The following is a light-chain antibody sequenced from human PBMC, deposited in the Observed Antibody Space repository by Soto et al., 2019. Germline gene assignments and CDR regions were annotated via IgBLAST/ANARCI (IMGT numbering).Light chain of an antibody. J-gene: IGLJ2*01. CDR2: EVS. CDR3: SSYTISSTLL. Sequence: QSVLTQPASVSGSPGQSITISCTGTSSDVGGYNYVSWYQQHPGKAPKLMIYEVSNRPSGVSNRFSGSKSGNTASLTISGLQAEDEADYYCSSYTISSTLLFGGGTKVTVL. CDR1: SSDVGGYNY. V-gene: IGLV2-14*01.